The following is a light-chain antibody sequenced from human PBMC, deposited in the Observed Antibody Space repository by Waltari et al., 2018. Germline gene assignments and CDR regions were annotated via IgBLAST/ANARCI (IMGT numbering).Light chain of an antibody. Sequence: DIVLTQSPGTLSLSPGDRATLACRASQYVSGSYLAWYQQKPGQAPRLLIYGASSRATGIPDRCRGSGSGTDFTVTISRLEPEDFAVYYCHQYGTAPRTFGQGTKVEIK. CDR1: QYVSGSY. V-gene: IGKV3-20*01. CDR2: GAS. J-gene: IGKJ1*01. CDR3: HQYGTAPRT.